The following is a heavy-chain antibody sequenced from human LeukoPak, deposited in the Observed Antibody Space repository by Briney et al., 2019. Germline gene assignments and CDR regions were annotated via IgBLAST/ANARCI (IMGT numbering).Heavy chain of an antibody. CDR2: ISAYNGNT. CDR3: ASCLGDPKPVDY. J-gene: IGHJ4*02. Sequence: ASVKVSCKASGYTFTSYGISWVRQAPGQGLEWMGWISAYNGNTNYAQKLQSRVTMTTDTSTSTAYMELRSLRSDDTAVYYCASCLGDPKPVDYWGQGTLVTVSS. CDR1: GYTFTSYG. V-gene: IGHV1-18*01. D-gene: IGHD2-21*02.